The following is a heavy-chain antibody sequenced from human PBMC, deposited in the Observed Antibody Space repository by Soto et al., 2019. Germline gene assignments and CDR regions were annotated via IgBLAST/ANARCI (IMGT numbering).Heavy chain of an antibody. CDR3: VLYRNWDVGLYAFDI. D-gene: IGHD3-16*02. CDR2: IIPIFGTA. J-gene: IGHJ3*02. Sequence: SVKVSCKASGGTFSSYAISWVRQAPGQGLEWMGGIIPIFGTANYAQKFQGRVTITADESTSTAYMELSSLRSEDTAVYYCVLYRNWDVGLYAFDIRAQRTTVPVS. V-gene: IGHV1-69*13. CDR1: GGTFSSYA.